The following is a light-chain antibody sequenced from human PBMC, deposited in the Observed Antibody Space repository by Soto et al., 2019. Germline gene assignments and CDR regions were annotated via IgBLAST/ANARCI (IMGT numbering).Light chain of an antibody. CDR3: QQYKRMYT. V-gene: IGKV1-5*01. J-gene: IGKJ2*01. CDR1: ESISGW. CDR2: DAS. Sequence: DIPMTQSPSTLSASVGARVTITCRASESISGWLAWYQQKPGKAPNLLIYDASKLESGVPSRFSGSESGTEYTLTISSLQPDDFGIYYCQQYKRMYTFGQGTKLEIK.